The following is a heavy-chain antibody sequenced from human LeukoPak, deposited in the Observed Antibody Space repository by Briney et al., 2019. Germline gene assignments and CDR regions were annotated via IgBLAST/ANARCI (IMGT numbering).Heavy chain of an antibody. D-gene: IGHD3-10*01. CDR3: ARDGADSVLLWFGELPHHFDY. CDR1: GFTFSDYY. V-gene: IGHV3-11*01. Sequence: GGSLRLSCAASGFTFSDYYMSWIRQAPGKGLEWVSYISSSGSTIYYADSVKGRFTISRDNAKNSLYLQMNSLRAEDTAVYYCARDGADSVLLWFGELPHHFDYWGQGTLVTVSS. CDR2: ISSSGSTI. J-gene: IGHJ4*02.